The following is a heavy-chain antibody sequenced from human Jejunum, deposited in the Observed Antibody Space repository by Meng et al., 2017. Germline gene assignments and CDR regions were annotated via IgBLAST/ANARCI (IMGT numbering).Heavy chain of an antibody. CDR2: IHHSGTT. D-gene: IGHD2-15*01. Sequence: GSLRLSCAVSGGSLSGYYWSWIRQAPEKGLEYIGDIHHSGTTTYMPSLRSRLTISLDTYNNQFSLNLNSVTAADTATYYCVRRRSGASSRFDLWGPGTVGTVSS. CDR3: VRRRSGASSRFDL. J-gene: IGHJ5*02. V-gene: IGHV4-34*01. CDR1: GGSLSGYY.